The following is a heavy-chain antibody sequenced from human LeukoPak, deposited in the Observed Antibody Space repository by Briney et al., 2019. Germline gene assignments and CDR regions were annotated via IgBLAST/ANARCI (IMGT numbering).Heavy chain of an antibody. CDR1: GDSLSSYY. J-gene: IGHJ6*03. Sequence: SETLSLTCTVSGDSLSSYYWSWIRQPAGKGLEWIGRFYTSGTTNYNPSLNSRVTMSVDTSKNQFSLKLRSVTAADTAVYYCARARHMDVWGKGTTVTVSS. D-gene: IGHD6-25*01. CDR2: FYTSGTT. V-gene: IGHV4-4*07. CDR3: ARARHMDV.